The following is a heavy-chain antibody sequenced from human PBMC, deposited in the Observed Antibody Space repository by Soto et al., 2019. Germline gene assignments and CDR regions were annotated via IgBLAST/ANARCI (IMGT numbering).Heavy chain of an antibody. D-gene: IGHD6-6*01. J-gene: IGHJ6*02. CDR1: GFTVSSNY. V-gene: IGHV3-23*01. CDR2: ISGSGAST. CDR3: AKGAHSSSSRGVDV. Sequence: SRILSCAVSGFTVSSNYMSWVRHAPGKGLEWVSGISGSGASTFYADSVKGRFTTSRDTSKNTLYLQMNSLRAEDTAVYYCAKGAHSSSSRGVDVWGQGTTVTVS.